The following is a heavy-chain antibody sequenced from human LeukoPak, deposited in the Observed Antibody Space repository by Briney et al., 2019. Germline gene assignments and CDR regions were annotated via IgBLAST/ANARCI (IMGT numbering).Heavy chain of an antibody. CDR1: GGSFTSYY. CDR2: IHHSGST. J-gene: IGHJ4*02. CDR3: ASRFDGSGSFVY. D-gene: IGHD3-10*01. Sequence: SETLSLTCAVYGGSFTSYYWSWIRQPPGKGLEWIGEIHHSGSTTYNPSLKSRVIISVDKSKNHFSLRLTSVTAADTAVYYCASRFDGSGSFVYWGQGTLVTVSS. V-gene: IGHV4-34*01.